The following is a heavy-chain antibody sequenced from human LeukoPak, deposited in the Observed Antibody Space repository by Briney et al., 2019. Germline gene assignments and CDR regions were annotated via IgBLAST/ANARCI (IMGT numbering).Heavy chain of an antibody. CDR3: AREEAAVAGTFGFNY. D-gene: IGHD6-19*01. J-gene: IGHJ4*02. V-gene: IGHV1-69*04. CDR1: GGTFSSYT. Sequence: SVKVSCKASGGTFSSYTISWVRQAPGQGLEWMGRIIPILGIANYAQKFQGRVTITADKSTSTAYMELSSLRSEDTAVYYCAREEAAVAGTFGFNYWGQGTLVTVSS. CDR2: IIPILGIA.